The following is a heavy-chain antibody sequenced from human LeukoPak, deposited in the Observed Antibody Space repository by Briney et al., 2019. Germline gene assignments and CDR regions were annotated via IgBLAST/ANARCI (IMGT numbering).Heavy chain of an antibody. V-gene: IGHV1-46*03. CDR3: ARVGSAVVVPAAISD. CDR1: GYTFTSYY. CDR2: INPSGGST. Sequence: ASVKVSCKASGYTFTSYYMHWVRQAPGQGLEWMGIINPSGGSTSYAQKFQGRVTMTRDTSPSTVYMELSSLRSEDTAVYYCARVGSAVVVPAAISDWGQGTLVTVSS. J-gene: IGHJ4*02. D-gene: IGHD2-2*01.